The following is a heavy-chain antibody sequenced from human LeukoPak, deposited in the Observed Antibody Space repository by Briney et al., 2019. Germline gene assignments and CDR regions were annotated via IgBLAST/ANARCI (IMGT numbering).Heavy chain of an antibody. CDR3: AKVVDYTDGKDY. D-gene: IGHD4-11*01. Sequence: PGGSLRLSCAASGFTFSSYDMHWVRQAPGKGLEWVAVISYDGSNKYYADSVKGRFTISRDNSKNTLYLQMNSLRAEDTAVYYCAKVVDYTDGKDYWGQGTLVTVSS. V-gene: IGHV3-30*18. J-gene: IGHJ4*02. CDR1: GFTFSSYD. CDR2: ISYDGSNK.